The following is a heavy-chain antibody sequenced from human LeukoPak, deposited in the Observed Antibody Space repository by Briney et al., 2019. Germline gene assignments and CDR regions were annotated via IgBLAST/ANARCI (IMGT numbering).Heavy chain of an antibody. Sequence: PSETLSLTCAVYGGSFSGYYWSWIRQPPGKGLEWIGEINHSGSTNYNPSLKSRVTISVDTSKNQFSLKLSSVTAADTAVYYCARTLFDYDILTGYLYYFDYWGQGTLVTVSS. D-gene: IGHD3-9*01. CDR1: GGSFSGYY. J-gene: IGHJ4*02. CDR3: ARTLFDYDILTGYLYYFDY. V-gene: IGHV4-34*01. CDR2: INHSGST.